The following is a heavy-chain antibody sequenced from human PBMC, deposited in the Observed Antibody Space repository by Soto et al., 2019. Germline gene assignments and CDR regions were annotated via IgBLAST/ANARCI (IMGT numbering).Heavy chain of an antibody. CDR2: INPNSGGT. J-gene: IGHJ4*02. D-gene: IGHD6-19*01. CDR1: GYTFTGYY. Sequence: ASVKVSCKASGYTFTGYYMHWVRQAPGQGLEWMGWINPNSGGTNYAQKFQGWVTMTRDTSISTAYMELSRLRSDDTAVYYCARGNSSTAPTFDYWGQGTLVTAPQ. CDR3: ARGNSSTAPTFDY. V-gene: IGHV1-2*04.